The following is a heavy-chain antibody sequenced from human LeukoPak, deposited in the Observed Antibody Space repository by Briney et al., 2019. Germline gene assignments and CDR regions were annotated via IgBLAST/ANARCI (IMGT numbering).Heavy chain of an antibody. V-gene: IGHV1-18*01. CDR3: AAEHGRGYSYGEDYYYYGMDV. D-gene: IGHD5-18*01. Sequence: ASVKLSCKASGYTFTSYGISWVRQAPGQGLEWMGWISAYNGNTNYAEKVQGRVTMTTDTSKSTAYMELRSLRAEDTAVYYCAAEHGRGYSYGEDYYYYGMDVWGQGTTVTVSS. J-gene: IGHJ6*02. CDR2: ISAYNGNT. CDR1: GYTFTSYG.